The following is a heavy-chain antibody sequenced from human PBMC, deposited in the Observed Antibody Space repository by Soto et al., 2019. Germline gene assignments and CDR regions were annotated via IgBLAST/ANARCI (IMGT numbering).Heavy chain of an antibody. CDR1: VGTFSSYA. CDR3: ARDRNGYCSGGSCYPNWFDP. D-gene: IGHD2-15*01. CDR2: IIPIFGTA. V-gene: IGHV1-69*13. J-gene: IGHJ5*02. Sequence: ASVKVSCKGSVGTFSSYAISWVGQARGQGVEWMGAIIPIFGTANYAQKFQGRVTITADESTSTAYMELSSLRSEDTAVYYCARDRNGYCSGGSCYPNWFDPWGQGTLVTVSS.